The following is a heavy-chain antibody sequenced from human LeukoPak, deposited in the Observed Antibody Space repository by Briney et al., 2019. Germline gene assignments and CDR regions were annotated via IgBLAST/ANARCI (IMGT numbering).Heavy chain of an antibody. CDR1: GCTFSSYA. V-gene: IGHV1-69*13. CDR2: IIPIFGTA. J-gene: IGHJ5*02. D-gene: IGHD6-19*01. Sequence: SVKVSCKASGCTFSSYAISWVRQAPGQGLEWMGGIIPIFGTANYAQKFQGRVTITADESTSTAYMELSSLRSEDTAVYYCARDSYSIAVAGRFDPWGQGTLVTVSS. CDR3: ARDSYSIAVAGRFDP.